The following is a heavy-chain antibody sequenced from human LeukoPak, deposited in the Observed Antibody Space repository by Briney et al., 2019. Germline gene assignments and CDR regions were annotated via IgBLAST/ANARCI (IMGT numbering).Heavy chain of an antibody. Sequence: ASVKVSCKASGYTFIGYYVHWVRQAPGQGLEWMGIISPSGGSTSYAQKFQGRVSMTRDMSTSTVYMELSSLRSEDTAVYYCAREEWRIYNHMDVWGKGTTVTVSS. CDR1: GYTFIGYY. CDR3: AREEWRIYNHMDV. V-gene: IGHV1-46*01. D-gene: IGHD3-3*01. CDR2: ISPSGGST. J-gene: IGHJ6*03.